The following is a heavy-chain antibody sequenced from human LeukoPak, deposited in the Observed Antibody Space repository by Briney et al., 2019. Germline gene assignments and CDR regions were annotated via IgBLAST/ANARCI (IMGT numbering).Heavy chain of an antibody. J-gene: IGHJ4*02. CDR1: GYTFTSYG. V-gene: IGHV1-18*01. Sequence: ASVKVSCKASGYTFTSYGVNWVRQAPGQGLEWMGWISAYNGDTNYAQKLQGRVTMTTDTSTSTPYMELRSLRSDDSAVYYCAREGVHSAFDYWGQGTLVTVSS. CDR3: AREGVHSAFDY. D-gene: IGHD3-10*01. CDR2: ISAYNGDT.